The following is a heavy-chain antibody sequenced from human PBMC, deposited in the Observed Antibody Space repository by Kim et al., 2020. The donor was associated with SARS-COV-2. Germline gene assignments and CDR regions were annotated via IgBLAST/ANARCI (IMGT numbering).Heavy chain of an antibody. V-gene: IGHV3-64*01. D-gene: IGHD5-12*01. Sequence: GGSLRLSCTASGFTFSTYAMHWVRQAPGKGLEYVSTFSSNGGSTYYANSVKGRFTISRDNSKNTLYLQMGSLRAEDMAVYHCARGYRRAFDIWGQGTMVTVSS. J-gene: IGHJ3*02. CDR2: FSSNGGST. CDR1: GFTFSTYA. CDR3: ARGYRRAFDI.